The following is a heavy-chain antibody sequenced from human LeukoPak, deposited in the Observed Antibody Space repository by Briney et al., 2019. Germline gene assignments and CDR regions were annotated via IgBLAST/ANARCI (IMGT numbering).Heavy chain of an antibody. CDR3: VGGGTSVAGMDV. J-gene: IGHJ6*02. Sequence: SQTLSLTCVISGDSVSSNSAAWNWIRQSPSRGLEWLGRTYYRSEWSHDYAVSVKSRMIINPDTSKNRFSLQLNSVTPEDTAIYYCVGGGTSVAGMDVWGQGTTVTVSS. CDR2: TYYRSEWSH. D-gene: IGHD1-1*01. CDR1: GDSVSSNSAA. V-gene: IGHV6-1*01.